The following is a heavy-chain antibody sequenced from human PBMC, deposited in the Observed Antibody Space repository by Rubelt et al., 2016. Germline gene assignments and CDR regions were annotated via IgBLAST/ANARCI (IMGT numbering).Heavy chain of an antibody. J-gene: IGHJ4*02. CDR2: ISSSGSTI. D-gene: IGHD4-11*01. CDR3: AKDRSNYYFDY. Sequence: GKGLEWVSYISSSGSTIYYADSVKGRFTISRDNSKNTLYLQMNSLRAEDTAVYYCAKDRSNYYFDYWGQGTLVTVSS. V-gene: IGHV3-23*01.